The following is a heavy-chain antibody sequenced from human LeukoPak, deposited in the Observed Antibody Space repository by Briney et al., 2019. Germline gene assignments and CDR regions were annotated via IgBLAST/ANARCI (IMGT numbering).Heavy chain of an antibody. J-gene: IGHJ4*02. D-gene: IGHD2-8*01. Sequence: GGSLRLSCAACGFTFSRDAMSWVRQAPGKGLEWVSSISDSGGSTYYADSVKGRFTISRDNSRNTLYLQMDSLRADDTAVYYCAKLPDCANDACTEGDYWGQGTLVTVSS. CDR3: AKLPDCANDACTEGDY. V-gene: IGHV3-23*01. CDR1: GFTFSRDA. CDR2: ISDSGGST.